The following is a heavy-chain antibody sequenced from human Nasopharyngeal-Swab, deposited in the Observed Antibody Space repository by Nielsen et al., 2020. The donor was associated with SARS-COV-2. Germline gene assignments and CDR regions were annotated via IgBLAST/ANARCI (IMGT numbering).Heavy chain of an antibody. CDR2: IRSKANSYAT. CDR1: GFTFSGSA. D-gene: IGHD6-19*01. Sequence: GESLKISCAASGFTFSGSAMHWVRQASGKGLEWVGRIRSKANSYATAYAASVKGRFTISRDDSKNTAYLQMNSLKTEDTAVYYCTRQISGWYHPFDYWGQGTRVTVSS. J-gene: IGHJ4*02. CDR3: TRQISGWYHPFDY. V-gene: IGHV3-73*01.